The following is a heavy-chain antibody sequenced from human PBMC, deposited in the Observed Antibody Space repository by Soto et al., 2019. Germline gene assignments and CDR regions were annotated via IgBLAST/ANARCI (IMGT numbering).Heavy chain of an antibody. Sequence: KPSETLSLTCTVSGGSISSYYWSWIRQPPGKGLEWIGYIYYSGSTNYNPSLKSRVTISVDTSKNQFSLKLSSVTAADTAVYYCARDRGPLAARQLSGGWFDPWGQGTLVTVSS. D-gene: IGHD6-6*01. V-gene: IGHV4-59*01. CDR2: IYYSGST. CDR3: ARDRGPLAARQLSGGWFDP. CDR1: GGSISSYY. J-gene: IGHJ5*02.